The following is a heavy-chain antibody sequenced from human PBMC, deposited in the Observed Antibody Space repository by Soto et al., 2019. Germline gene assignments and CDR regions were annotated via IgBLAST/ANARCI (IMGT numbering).Heavy chain of an antibody. J-gene: IGHJ5*02. V-gene: IGHV3-23*01. D-gene: IGHD4-17*01. CDR2: ISGSGGST. CDR3: AKDRRSTVTTLSWFDP. Sequence: GGSLRLSCAASGFTFSSYAMSWVRQAPGKGLEWVSAISGSGGSTYYADSVKGRFTISRDNSKNTLYLQMNSLRAEDTAVYYCAKDRRSTVTTLSWFDPWGQGTLVTVSS. CDR1: GFTFSSYA.